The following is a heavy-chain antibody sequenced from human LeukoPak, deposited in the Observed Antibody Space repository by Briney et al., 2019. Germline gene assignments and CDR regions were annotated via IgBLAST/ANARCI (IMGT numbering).Heavy chain of an antibody. Sequence: SETLSLTCAVYGGSFSGYYWSWIRQPPGKGLEWSGEINHSGSTNYNPSLKSRVTISVDTSKNQFSLKLSSVTAADTAVYYCARGHYYDSSGYYIDAFDIWGQGSMVTVSS. D-gene: IGHD3-22*01. CDR1: GGSFSGYY. J-gene: IGHJ3*02. CDR3: ARGHYYDSSGYYIDAFDI. CDR2: INHSGST. V-gene: IGHV4-34*01.